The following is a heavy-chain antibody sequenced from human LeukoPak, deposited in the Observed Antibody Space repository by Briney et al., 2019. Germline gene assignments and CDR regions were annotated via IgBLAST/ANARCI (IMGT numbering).Heavy chain of an antibody. CDR3: ANLLRWEPY. CDR2: ISDDGSNK. J-gene: IGHJ4*02. V-gene: IGHV3-30*04. CDR1: GFTFSNYA. D-gene: IGHD4-23*01. Sequence: GGSLRLSCAASGFTFSNYAMHWVRQAPGKGLEWVAVISDDGSNKYYADSVKGRFTISRDNSKNTLYLQMNSLRAEDTAVYYCANLLRWEPYWGQGTLVTVSS.